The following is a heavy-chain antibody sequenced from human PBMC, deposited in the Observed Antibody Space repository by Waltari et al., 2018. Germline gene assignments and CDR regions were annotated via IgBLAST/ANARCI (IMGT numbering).Heavy chain of an antibody. V-gene: IGHV3-74*01. Sequence: EVQLVESGGGLVQHGGSLRPSCEASRFPFSSYWRTGVRQVPGKGLGWVSRINSDGSSTSYADSVKGRFTISRDNAKNTLYLQMNSLRAEDTAVYYCERAHYDFWSGYRFDYWGQGTLVTVSS. J-gene: IGHJ4*02. CDR3: ERAHYDFWSGYRFDY. D-gene: IGHD3-3*01. CDR1: RFPFSSYW. CDR2: INSDGSST.